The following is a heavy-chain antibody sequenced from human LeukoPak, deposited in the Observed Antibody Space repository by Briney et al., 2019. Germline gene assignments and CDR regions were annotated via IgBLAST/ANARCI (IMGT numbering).Heavy chain of an antibody. D-gene: IGHD5-12*01. CDR1: GFTFSTYW. CDR3: AKVREWLVPFDF. J-gene: IGHJ4*02. V-gene: IGHV3-23*01. CDR2: VSNSGDST. Sequence: PGGSLRLSCAASGFTFSTYWMSWVRQAPGKGLEWVSSVSNSGDSTDYADSVKGRFTISRDNSKNTVYLQMNSLRAEDTAVYFCAKVREWLVPFDFWGQGTLVTVSS.